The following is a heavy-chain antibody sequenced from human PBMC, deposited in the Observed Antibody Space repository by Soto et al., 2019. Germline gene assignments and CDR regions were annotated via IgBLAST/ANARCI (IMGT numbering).Heavy chain of an antibody. CDR2: ISGSGGST. CDR3: AKDPPSAITFGGVIVKDRAFDI. Sequence: EVQLLESGGGLVQPGGSLRLSCAASGFTFSSYAMSWVRQAPGKGLEWVSAISGSGGSTYYADSVKGRFTISRDNSKNTLYLQMNSLRAEDTAVYYCAKDPPSAITFGGVIVKDRAFDIWGQGTMVTVSS. J-gene: IGHJ3*02. V-gene: IGHV3-23*01. CDR1: GFTFSSYA. D-gene: IGHD3-16*02.